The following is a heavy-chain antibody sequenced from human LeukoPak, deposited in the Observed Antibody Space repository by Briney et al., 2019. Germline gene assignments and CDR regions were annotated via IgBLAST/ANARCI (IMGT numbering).Heavy chain of an antibody. V-gene: IGHV3-23*01. CDR1: GFTFSTYT. J-gene: IGHJ5*02. D-gene: IGHD3-10*01. CDR3: AKTLWFRAPNGWFDL. Sequence: GGSLRLSCAASGFTFSTYTMNWVRQAPGRGLEWVSGIFGGGDTNYADSVKGRFTVSRDNSRSTLYLQMNGLSAEDTAVYYCAKTLWFRAPNGWFDLWGQGTLVTVSS. CDR2: IFGGGDT.